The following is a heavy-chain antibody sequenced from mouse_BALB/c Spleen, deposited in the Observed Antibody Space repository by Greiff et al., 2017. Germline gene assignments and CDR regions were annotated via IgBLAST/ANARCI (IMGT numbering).Heavy chain of an antibody. CDR3: AREDYGSSGFAY. CDR2: ISYSGST. J-gene: IGHJ3*01. CDR1: GYSITSDYA. V-gene: IGHV3-2*02. D-gene: IGHD1-1*01. Sequence: DVKLQESGPGLVKPSQSLSLTCTVTGYSITSDYAWNWIRQFPGNKLEWMGYISYSGSTSYNPSLKSRISITRDTSKNQFFLQLNSVTTEDTATYYCAREDYGSSGFAYWGQGTLVTVSA.